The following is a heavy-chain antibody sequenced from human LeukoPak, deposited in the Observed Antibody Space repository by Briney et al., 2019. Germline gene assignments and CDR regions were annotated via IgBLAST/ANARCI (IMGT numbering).Heavy chain of an antibody. D-gene: IGHD1-26*01. CDR1: GGSISSGDYY. Sequence: SQTLSLTCTVSGGSISSGDYYWSWHRQPPGTGLEWVGNIYYSGSTYYNPTLKSRVTISVDTSKNQFSLKLSSVTAADTAVYYCARTIVGATGYFDYWGQGTLVTVSS. CDR3: ARTIVGATGYFDY. CDR2: IYYSGST. V-gene: IGHV4-30-4*08. J-gene: IGHJ4*02.